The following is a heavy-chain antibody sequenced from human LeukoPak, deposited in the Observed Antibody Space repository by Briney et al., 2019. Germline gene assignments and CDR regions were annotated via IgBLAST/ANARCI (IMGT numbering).Heavy chain of an antibody. Sequence: SETLSLTCAVYGGSFSGYYWSWLRQPPGKGLEWIGEINHSGRTNYNPSLKSRVTISVDTSKNQFSLKLSSVTAADTAVYYCARGRGYDYVWGSYRYHYYGMDVWGQGTTVTVSS. D-gene: IGHD3-16*02. CDR1: GGSFSGYY. CDR2: INHSGRT. J-gene: IGHJ6*02. V-gene: IGHV4-34*01. CDR3: ARGRGYDYVWGSYRYHYYGMDV.